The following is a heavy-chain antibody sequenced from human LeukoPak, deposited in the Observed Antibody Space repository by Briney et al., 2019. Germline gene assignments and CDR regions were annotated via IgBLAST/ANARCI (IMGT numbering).Heavy chain of an antibody. CDR1: GFTFSSYA. J-gene: IGHJ4*02. V-gene: IGHV3-30-3*01. Sequence: GRSLRLSCAASGFTFSSYAMHWVRQAPGKGLEWVAVISYDGSNKYYADSVKGRFTISRDNSKNTLYLQMNSLRAEDTAVYYCTKVALATGYYFDSWGQGTLVTVSS. CDR2: ISYDGSNK. D-gene: IGHD2-15*01. CDR3: TKVALATGYYFDS.